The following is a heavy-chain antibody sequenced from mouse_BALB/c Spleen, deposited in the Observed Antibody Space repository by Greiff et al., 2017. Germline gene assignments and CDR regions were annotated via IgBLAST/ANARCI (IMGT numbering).Heavy chain of an antibody. Sequence: QVQLKESGAELVRPGVSVKISCKGSGYTFTDYAMHWVKQSHAKSLEWIGVISTYYGDASYNQKFKGKATMTVDKSSSTAYMELARLTSEDSAIYYCAKGRYDGWFADWGQGTLVTVSA. D-gene: IGHD2-14*01. V-gene: IGHV1S137*01. CDR3: AKGRYDGWFAD. CDR1: GYTFTDYA. J-gene: IGHJ3*01. CDR2: ISTYYGDA.